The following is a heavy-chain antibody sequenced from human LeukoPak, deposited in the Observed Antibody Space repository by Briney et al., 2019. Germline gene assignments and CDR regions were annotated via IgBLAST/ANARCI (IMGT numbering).Heavy chain of an antibody. D-gene: IGHD5-18*01. Sequence: GGSLRLSCAASGFTLSIYTMNWVRQAPGKGLEWGSYMSNSGSIYYADSVKGRFTISRDNAKNSLYLQMNSLRDEDAAVYYCARMIDYNYGYAFDYWGQGTLVTVSS. CDR3: ARMIDYNYGYAFDY. CDR2: MSNSGSI. CDR1: GFTLSIYT. V-gene: IGHV3-48*02. J-gene: IGHJ4*02.